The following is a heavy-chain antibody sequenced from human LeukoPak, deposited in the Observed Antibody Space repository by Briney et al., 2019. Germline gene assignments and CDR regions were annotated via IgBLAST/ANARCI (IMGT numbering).Heavy chain of an antibody. V-gene: IGHV4-59*12. J-gene: IGHJ4*02. Sequence: SETLSLTCTVSGGSISSYYWSWIRQPPGKGLEWIGYIHYSGGITYYNPSLKSRVTISLDTSKNQFSLKLSSVTAADTAVYYCARWGGYSSTDFDSWGQGSLVIVSS. CDR3: ARWGGYSSTDFDS. CDR1: GGSISSYY. D-gene: IGHD6-13*01. CDR2: IHYSGGIT.